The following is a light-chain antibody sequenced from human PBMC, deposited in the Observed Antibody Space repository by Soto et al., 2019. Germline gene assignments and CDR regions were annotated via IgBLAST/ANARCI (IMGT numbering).Light chain of an antibody. Sequence: QSVLTQPPSASGTPGQRVTISCSGSRSNIVSNYVYWYQQLPGTAPKLLIYRNNQRPSGVPDRFSGSKSGTSASLAISGLRSEDEADYYCAAWDDSLSGPVFGGGNQLTVL. V-gene: IGLV1-47*01. CDR2: RNN. CDR1: RSNIVSNY. CDR3: AAWDDSLSGPV. J-gene: IGLJ7*01.